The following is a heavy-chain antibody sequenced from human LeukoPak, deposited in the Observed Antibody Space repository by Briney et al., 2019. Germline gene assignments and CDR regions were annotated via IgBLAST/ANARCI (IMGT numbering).Heavy chain of an antibody. CDR1: GFTFSTYS. CDR3: AKEMGFCSGGSCYRWFDS. CDR2: ISTSSTTK. J-gene: IGHJ5*01. V-gene: IGHV3-48*01. Sequence: GGSLRLSCAASGFTFSTYSMSWVRQAPGKGPEWLSYISTSSTTKYYADSVKGRFTISRDVAKNSLSLQMNSLRADDTAVYYCAKEMGFCSGGSCYRWFDSWGQGTLVTVSS. D-gene: IGHD2-15*01.